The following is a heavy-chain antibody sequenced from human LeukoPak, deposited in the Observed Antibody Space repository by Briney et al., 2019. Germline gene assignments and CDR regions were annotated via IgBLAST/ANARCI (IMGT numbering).Heavy chain of an antibody. CDR2: IYYSGST. J-gene: IGHJ4*02. CDR1: GGAIGSYY. V-gene: IGHV4-59*08. Sequence: SETLSLTCTVSGGAIGSYYWNWIRQPQGKGLEWIGNIYYSGSTNYNPSLKSRVTMSVDTSKNQFSLKLTSVTAADTAVYYCARQRLLWFGGSNSGLDYWGQGTLVTVSS. D-gene: IGHD3-10*01. CDR3: ARQRLLWFGGSNSGLDY.